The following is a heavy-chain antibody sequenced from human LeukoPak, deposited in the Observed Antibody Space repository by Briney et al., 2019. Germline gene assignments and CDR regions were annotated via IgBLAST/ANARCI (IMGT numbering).Heavy chain of an antibody. J-gene: IGHJ5*02. V-gene: IGHV4-59*01. CDR1: GGSISSYY. CDR3: ARGIATGVDFFDP. CDR2: IYYSGST. D-gene: IGHD6-13*01. Sequence: SETLSLTCTVSGGSISSYYWSWIRQPPGKGLEWIGYIYYSGSTNYNPSLKSRVTISVDTSKNQFSLKLSSVTAADTAVYYCARGIATGVDFFDPWGQGTLLTVSS.